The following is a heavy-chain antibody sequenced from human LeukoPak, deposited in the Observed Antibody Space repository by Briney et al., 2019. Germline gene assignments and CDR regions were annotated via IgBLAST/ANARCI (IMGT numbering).Heavy chain of an antibody. V-gene: IGHV1-2*02. CDR2: INPNSGGT. CDR3: ARDLPTRYYYDSSGYAPIDY. D-gene: IGHD3-22*01. Sequence: ASVKVSCKASGYTFTGYYMHWVRQAPGQGLEWMGWINPNSGGTNYAQKFQGRVTMTRDTSISTAYMELSRLRSDDTAVYYCARDLPTRYYYDSSGYAPIDYSGQGTLVTVSS. J-gene: IGHJ4*02. CDR1: GYTFTGYY.